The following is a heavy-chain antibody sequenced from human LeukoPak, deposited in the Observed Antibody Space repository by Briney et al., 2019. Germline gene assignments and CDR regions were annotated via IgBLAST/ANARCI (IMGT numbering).Heavy chain of an antibody. CDR3: AKDSYYDSSGYYDDAFDI. V-gene: IGHV3-66*01. J-gene: IGHJ3*02. Sequence: GGSLRLSCAASGFTVSSNYMSWVRQAPGKGLEWVSVIYSGGSTYYADSVKGRFTISRDNSKNTLYLQMNSLRAEDTAVYYCAKDSYYDSSGYYDDAFDIWGQGTMVTVSS. CDR1: GFTVSSNY. D-gene: IGHD3-22*01. CDR2: IYSGGST.